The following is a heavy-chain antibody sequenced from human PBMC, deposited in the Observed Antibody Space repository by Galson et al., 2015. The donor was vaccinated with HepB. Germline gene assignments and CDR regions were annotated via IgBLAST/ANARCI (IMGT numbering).Heavy chain of an antibody. CDR3: AKCNPGRWYSGYDHRYYYGMDV. CDR2: ISGSGGST. V-gene: IGHV3-23*01. Sequence: SLRLSCAASGFTFNSYAMSWVRQAPGKGLEWVSAISGSGGSTYYADSVKGRFTISRDNSKNTLYLQMNSLRAEDTAVYYCAKCNPGRWYSGYDHRYYYGMDVWGQGTTVTVSS. CDR1: GFTFNSYA. D-gene: IGHD5-12*01. J-gene: IGHJ6*02.